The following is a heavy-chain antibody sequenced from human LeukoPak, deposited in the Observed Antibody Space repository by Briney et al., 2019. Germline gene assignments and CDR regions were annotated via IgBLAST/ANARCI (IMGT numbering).Heavy chain of an antibody. V-gene: IGHV4-39*07. CDR3: AREGGYYDTYFDY. Sequence: PSETLSLTCTVSGGSISSSSYYWGWIRQPPGKGLEWIGSIYYSGSTYYNPSLKSRVTISVDTSKNQFSLKLSSVTAADTAVYYCAREGGYYDTYFDYWGQGTLVTVSS. CDR2: IYYSGST. D-gene: IGHD3-3*01. CDR1: GGSISSSSYY. J-gene: IGHJ4*02.